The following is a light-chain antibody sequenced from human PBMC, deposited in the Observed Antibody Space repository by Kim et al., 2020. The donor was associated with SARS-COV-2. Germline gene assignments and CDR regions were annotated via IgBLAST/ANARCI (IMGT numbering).Light chain of an antibody. V-gene: IGLV3-19*01. Sequence: ALGQTVRITCQGDSHRSYYASWYQQKPGQAPVLVIYGKNNRTSGIPDRFSGSSSGNTASLTITGAQAEDEADYYCNSRDSSGNRWVFGGGTQLTVL. CDR1: SHRSYY. CDR3: NSRDSSGNRWV. J-gene: IGLJ3*02. CDR2: GKN.